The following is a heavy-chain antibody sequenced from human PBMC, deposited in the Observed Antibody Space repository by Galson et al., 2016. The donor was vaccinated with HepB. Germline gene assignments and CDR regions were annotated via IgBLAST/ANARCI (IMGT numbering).Heavy chain of an antibody. D-gene: IGHD3-3*01. Sequence: SETLSLTCTVPGDSITSNNYYWGWIRQSPGKGLEWIGTIYSGGSTHYGASLKGRVTISLDTSRGQLALKLGSVPVGDTAVYYCASGNYDFWSGFSPPFDSWGQGTLVTVSS. CDR1: GDSITSNNYY. J-gene: IGHJ4*02. CDR2: IYSGGST. CDR3: ASGNYDFWSGFSPPFDS. V-gene: IGHV4-39*01.